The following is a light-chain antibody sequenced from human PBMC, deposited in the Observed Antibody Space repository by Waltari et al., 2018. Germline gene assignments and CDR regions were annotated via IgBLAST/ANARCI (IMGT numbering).Light chain of an antibody. V-gene: IGLV1-51*02. CDR2: ENT. J-gene: IGLJ7*01. CDR3: GTWDISLSGAV. CDR1: SSNIGTHY. Sequence: QSVLPPPPSVSAAPGQRVTISCSGGSSNIGTHYVSWYRHFPGTAPKLLIYENTERPSGIPGRFSGSKSGTSATLDITGLQAGDEADYYCGTWDISLSGAVFGGGTHLTVL.